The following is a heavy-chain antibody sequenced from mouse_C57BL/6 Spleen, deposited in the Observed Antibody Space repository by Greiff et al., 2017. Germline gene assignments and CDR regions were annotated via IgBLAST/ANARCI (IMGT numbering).Heavy chain of an antibody. Sequence: EVKLVESGGGLVKPGGSLKLSCAASGFTFSSYTMSWVRQTPEKRLEWVATISGGGGNTYYPDSVKGRFTISRDNAKNTLYLEMSSLRSEDTVLYYCARQDYYGSSYDWYFDVWGTGTTVTVSS. D-gene: IGHD1-1*01. CDR1: GFTFSSYT. CDR3: ARQDYYGSSYDWYFDV. J-gene: IGHJ1*03. V-gene: IGHV5-9*01. CDR2: ISGGGGNT.